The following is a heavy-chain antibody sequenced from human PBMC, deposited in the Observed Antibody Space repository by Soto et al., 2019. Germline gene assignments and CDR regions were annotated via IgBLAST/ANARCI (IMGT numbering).Heavy chain of an antibody. J-gene: IGHJ6*02. CDR1: GGSISSGGYY. D-gene: IGHD4-17*01. CDR3: ARDRGRTVTTSYYQYYGMDV. CDR2: ISYSGRT. Sequence: QVQLQESGPGLVKPSQTLSLTCTVSGGSISSGGYYWSWIRQHPGKGLEWIGYISYSGRTNYNPSLKSRVTISLDTSKNRFSLKLSSVTAADTAVYYCARDRGRTVTTSYYQYYGMDVWGQGTTVTVSS. V-gene: IGHV4-31*03.